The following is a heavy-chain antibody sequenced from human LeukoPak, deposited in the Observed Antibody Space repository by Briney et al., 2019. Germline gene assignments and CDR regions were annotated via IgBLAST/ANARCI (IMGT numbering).Heavy chain of an antibody. CDR2: INPDSGGT. J-gene: IGHJ4*02. V-gene: IGHV1-2*02. D-gene: IGHD1-26*01. Sequence: EASVKVSCKASGYPFTGYYLHWVRQAPGQALEWMGWINPDSGGTNYAQKFQGRVTMTRDTSISTAYMELSSLRSVDTAVYYCARVLEWDLLRDWGQGILVTVSS. CDR1: GYPFTGYY. CDR3: ARVLEWDLLRD.